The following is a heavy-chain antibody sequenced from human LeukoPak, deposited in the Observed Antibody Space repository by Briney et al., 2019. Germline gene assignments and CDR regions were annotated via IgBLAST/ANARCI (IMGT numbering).Heavy chain of an antibody. D-gene: IGHD6-13*01. J-gene: IGHJ1*01. CDR3: ARPSSSWSMGHFQH. CDR1: GGSISSSSYY. Sequence: SETLSLTCTVSGGSISSSSYYWGWIRQPPGKGLEWIGSIYYSGSTYYNPSLKSRVTISVDTSKNQFSLKLSSVTAADTAVYYCARPSSSWSMGHFQHWGQGTLVTVSS. V-gene: IGHV4-39*01. CDR2: IYYSGST.